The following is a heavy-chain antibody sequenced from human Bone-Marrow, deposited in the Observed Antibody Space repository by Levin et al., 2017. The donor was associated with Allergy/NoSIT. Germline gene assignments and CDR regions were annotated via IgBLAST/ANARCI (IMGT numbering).Heavy chain of an antibody. CDR1: GGSFSGYY. Sequence: RASETLSLTCAVYGGSFSGYYWSWIRQPPGKGLEWIGEINHSGSTNYNPSLKSRVTISVDTSKNQFSLKLSSVTAADTAVYYCARGPMQDYYFDYWGQGTLVTVSS. CDR3: ARGPMQDYYFDY. V-gene: IGHV4-34*01. J-gene: IGHJ4*02. CDR2: INHSGST.